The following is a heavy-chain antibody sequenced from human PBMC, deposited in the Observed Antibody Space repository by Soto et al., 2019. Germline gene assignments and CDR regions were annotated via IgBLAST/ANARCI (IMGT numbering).Heavy chain of an antibody. V-gene: IGHV1-46*01. Sequence: ASVKVSCKASGYTFTSYYMHWVRQAPGQGLEWMGIINPSGGSTSYAQKFQGRVTMTRDTSTSTVYMELRSLRSDDTAVDYCARDDIVQPFYYYYGRYVWGRESTVTVSS. J-gene: IGHJ6*02. D-gene: IGHD2-8*01. CDR2: INPSGGST. CDR1: GYTFTSYY. CDR3: ARDDIVQPFYYYYGRYV.